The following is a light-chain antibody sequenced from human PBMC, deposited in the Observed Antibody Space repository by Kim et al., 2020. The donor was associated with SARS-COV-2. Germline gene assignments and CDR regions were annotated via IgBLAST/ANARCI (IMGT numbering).Light chain of an antibody. V-gene: IGKV1-5*03. CDR3: HQYKTYSWA. CDR2: QAS. CDR1: QSISGL. Sequence: ASVGDRVTITCRASQSISGLLAWYQQKPGKAPKVLLYQASNLESGVPSRFSGSGSGTEFTLTISGLQPDDFATYYCHQYKTYSWAFGQGTKVDIK. J-gene: IGKJ1*01.